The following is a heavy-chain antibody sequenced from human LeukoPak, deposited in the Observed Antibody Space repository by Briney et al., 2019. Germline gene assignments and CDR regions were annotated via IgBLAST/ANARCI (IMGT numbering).Heavy chain of an antibody. CDR2: ISGGGSTT. J-gene: IGHJ5*02. CDR1: GFTFSNYD. D-gene: IGHD2-15*01. Sequence: PGGSLRLSCAASGFTFSNYDMNWVRQAPGKGLEWVSGISGGGSTTYYADSVKGRFTISRDNSKNTLYLQMDSLRAEDAALYFCEKASGSNHYHWIDTWGQGTLVTVSS. CDR3: EKASGSNHYHWIDT. V-gene: IGHV3-23*01.